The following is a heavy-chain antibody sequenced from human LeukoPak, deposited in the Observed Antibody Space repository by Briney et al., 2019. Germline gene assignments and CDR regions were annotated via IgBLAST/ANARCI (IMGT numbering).Heavy chain of an antibody. Sequence: GGSLRLSCAASGFTFSSYAMSWVRQAPGKGLELVANIKQDRSEKYYVDSVKGRFTISRDNAKNSLYLQMNSLRAEDTAVYYCARLREIPVFGVVTKSTSYFDYWGQGTLVTVSS. J-gene: IGHJ4*02. V-gene: IGHV3-7*01. CDR1: GFTFSSYA. D-gene: IGHD3-3*01. CDR3: ARLREIPVFGVVTKSTSYFDY. CDR2: IKQDRSEK.